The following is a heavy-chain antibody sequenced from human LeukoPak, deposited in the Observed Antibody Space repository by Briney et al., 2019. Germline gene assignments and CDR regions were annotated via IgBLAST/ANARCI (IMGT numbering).Heavy chain of an antibody. CDR2: IGSSGTYI. CDR3: ARGGPTSYYYDSRVDDDAFDI. Sequence: GGSLRLSCTASGFTFSDYYMSWIRQAPGKGLEWVSYIGSSGTYIHYADSVKGRFTISRDNAKNSQYLQMNSLRGEDTAVYYRARGGPTSYYYDSRVDDDAFDIWGQGTMVTVSS. D-gene: IGHD3-22*01. CDR1: GFTFSDYY. V-gene: IGHV3-11*05. J-gene: IGHJ3*02.